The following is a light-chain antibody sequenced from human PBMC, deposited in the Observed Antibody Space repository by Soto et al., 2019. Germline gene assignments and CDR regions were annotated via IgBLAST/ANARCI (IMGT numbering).Light chain of an antibody. V-gene: IGKV3-20*01. CDR3: QQTYSPPFT. CDR1: QTLSINS. J-gene: IGKJ3*01. CDR2: AAS. Sequence: EIVLTQSPGTLSLSPGERATLSCRASQTLSINSLAWYQQKPGQAPRLLIYAASTRATDIPERFSGSGSGTDFTLSISSLQPDDFATYYCQQTYSPPFTFGPGTKVDI.